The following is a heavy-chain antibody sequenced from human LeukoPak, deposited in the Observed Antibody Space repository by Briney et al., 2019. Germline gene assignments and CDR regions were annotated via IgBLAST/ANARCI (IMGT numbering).Heavy chain of an antibody. CDR1: GFTFSSYS. CDR3: ARGSTSLVDY. CDR2: ISSSSSYI. D-gene: IGHD2-2*01. V-gene: IGHV3-21*01. J-gene: IGHJ4*02. Sequence: GGSLRLSCAASGFTFSSYSMNWVRQAPGKGLEWVSSISSSSSYIYYADSVKGRFTIPRDNAKNSLYLQMNSLRAEDTAVYYCARGSTSLVDYWGQGTLVTVSS.